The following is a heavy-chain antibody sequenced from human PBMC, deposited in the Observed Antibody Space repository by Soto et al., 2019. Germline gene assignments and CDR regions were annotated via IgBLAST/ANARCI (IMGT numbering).Heavy chain of an antibody. CDR2: IYYSGTT. J-gene: IGHJ4*02. V-gene: IGHV4-28*01. D-gene: IGHD1-26*01. CDR1: GYSISSSNW. Sequence: QVQLQESGPGLVKPSDTLCLTCSVSGYSISSSNWWGWIRQPPGKGLEWIGYIYYSGTTYYNPSLKSRVTMSVDTSKNQFSLKLTSVTAVDTAVYYCARREIQGPIDYWGQETLVTVSS. CDR3: ARREIQGPIDY.